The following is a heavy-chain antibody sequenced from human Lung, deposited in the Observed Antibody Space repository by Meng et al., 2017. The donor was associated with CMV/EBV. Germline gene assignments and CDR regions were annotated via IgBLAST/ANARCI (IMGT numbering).Heavy chain of an antibody. D-gene: IGHD3-10*01. CDR3: AKDLEIFGDAQN. CDR2: ISWDGYAT. CDR1: GFTFDNYA. J-gene: IGHJ4*02. V-gene: IGHV3-43D*03. Sequence: GEXXKISCAASGFTFDNYAMHWVRQAPGKGLEWVSLISWDGYATYYAESVRGRFTISRDNRKNSLYLQMNSLRAEDTALYYCAKDLEIFGDAQNWGQGTLVTVSS.